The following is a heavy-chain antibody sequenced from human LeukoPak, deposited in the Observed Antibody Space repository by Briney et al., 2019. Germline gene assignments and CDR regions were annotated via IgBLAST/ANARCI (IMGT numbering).Heavy chain of an antibody. Sequence: GGSLRLCCAASGFTFSDYYMSWIRQAKGKGLDSVSYISSSGSTIYYADSVKGRFTISRDNAKNSLYLQMNSLRAEDTAVYYCARVAVVGGYYYYMDVWGKGTTVTVSS. D-gene: IGHD1-26*01. CDR1: GFTFSDYY. CDR2: ISSSGSTI. V-gene: IGHV3-11*01. J-gene: IGHJ6*03. CDR3: ARVAVVGGYYYYMDV.